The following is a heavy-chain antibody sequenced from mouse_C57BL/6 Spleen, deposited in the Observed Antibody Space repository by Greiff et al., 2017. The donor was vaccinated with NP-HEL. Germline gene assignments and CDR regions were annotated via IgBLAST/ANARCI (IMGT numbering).Heavy chain of an antibody. V-gene: IGHV7-1*01. D-gene: IGHD2-3*01. J-gene: IGHJ1*03. CDR3: ARDAGLLGYFDV. CDR1: GFTFSDFY. CDR2: SRNKANDYTT. Sequence: EVQVVESGGGLVQSGRSLRLSCATSGFTFSDFYMEWVRQAPGKGLEWIAASRNKANDYTTEYSASVKGRFIVSRDTSQSILYLQLNALRAEDTAIYYCARDAGLLGYFDVWGTGTTVTVSS.